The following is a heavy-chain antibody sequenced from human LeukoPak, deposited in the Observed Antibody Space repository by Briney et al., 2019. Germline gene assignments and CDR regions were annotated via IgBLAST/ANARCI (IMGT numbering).Heavy chain of an antibody. Sequence: PSETLSLTCIVSGGSISSSSYYWGWIRQPPGKGLEWIGRIYYSGRTYYNPSLKSRVTISVDTSKNQFSLKLSSVTAADTAVYYCAGEAVAGNWFDPWGQGTLVTVSS. J-gene: IGHJ5*02. CDR2: IYYSGRT. CDR3: AGEAVAGNWFDP. V-gene: IGHV4-39*07. CDR1: GGSISSSSYY. D-gene: IGHD6-19*01.